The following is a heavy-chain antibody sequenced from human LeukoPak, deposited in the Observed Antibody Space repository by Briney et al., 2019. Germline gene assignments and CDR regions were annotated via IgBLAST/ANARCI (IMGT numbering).Heavy chain of an antibody. V-gene: IGHV1-46*01. Sequence: ASVKVSCKASGYTFTSYYMHWVRQAPGQGLEWMGINNPSGGSTSYAQKFQGRVTMTRDMSTSTVYMELSSLRSEDTAVYYCARASYDFWSGYRNNWFDPWGQGTLVTVSS. CDR3: ARASYDFWSGYRNNWFDP. CDR1: GYTFTSYY. D-gene: IGHD3-3*01. J-gene: IGHJ5*02. CDR2: NNPSGGST.